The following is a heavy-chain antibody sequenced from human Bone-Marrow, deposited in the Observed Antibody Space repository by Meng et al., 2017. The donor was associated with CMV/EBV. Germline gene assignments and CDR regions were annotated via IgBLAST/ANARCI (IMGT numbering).Heavy chain of an antibody. V-gene: IGHV3-23*01. D-gene: IGHD6-13*01. J-gene: IGHJ4*02. CDR1: GFTFSSYA. CDR3: ANLAAAGHAY. Sequence: GESLKISCAASGFTFSSYAMSWVRQAPGKGLEWVSAISGSGGSTYYADSVKGRFTISRDNSKNTLYLQMNSLRAEDTAVYYCANLAAAGHAYWGQGTRVTRLL. CDR2: ISGSGGST.